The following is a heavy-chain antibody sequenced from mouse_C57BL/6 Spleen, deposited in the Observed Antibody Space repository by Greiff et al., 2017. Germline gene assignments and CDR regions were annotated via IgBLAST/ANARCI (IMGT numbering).Heavy chain of an antibody. J-gene: IGHJ2*01. D-gene: IGHD1-1*01. CDR1: GYAFSSYW. Sequence: LVESGAELVKPGASVKISCKASGYAFSSYWMNWVKQRPGKGLEWIGQIYPGDGDTNYNGKFKGKATLTADKSSSTAYMQLSSLTSEDSAVXFCARGTTVVASPFDYWGQGTTLTVSS. CDR3: ARGTTVVASPFDY. V-gene: IGHV1-80*01. CDR2: IYPGDGDT.